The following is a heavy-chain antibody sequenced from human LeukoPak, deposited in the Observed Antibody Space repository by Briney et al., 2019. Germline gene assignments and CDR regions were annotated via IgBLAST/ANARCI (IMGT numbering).Heavy chain of an antibody. J-gene: IGHJ3*02. D-gene: IGHD4-17*01. Sequence: PSETLSLTCTVSGGSMNAHHWSWIRQSPGKGLEWIAYILYTGSTNYNPSLESRVIISADMSKNQFSLRLSSVTAADTAIYYCARHIYGDPVAFHIWGQGTMVTVSS. CDR2: ILYTGST. V-gene: IGHV4-59*08. CDR1: GGSMNAHH. CDR3: ARHIYGDPVAFHI.